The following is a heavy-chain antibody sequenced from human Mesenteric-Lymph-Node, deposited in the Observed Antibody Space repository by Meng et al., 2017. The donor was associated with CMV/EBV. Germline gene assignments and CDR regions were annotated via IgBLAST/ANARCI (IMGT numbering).Heavy chain of an antibody. D-gene: IGHD6-6*01. CDR2: INHSGST. CDR3: ARGRGQLGFNWFDP. V-gene: IGHV4-34*01. J-gene: IGHJ5*02. Sequence: SETLSLTCAVYGGSFSGNFWSWIRQTPGKGLEWIGEINHSGSTNYNPSLKSRVTISVDTSKNQFSLKLSSVTAADTAVYYCARGRGQLGFNWFDPWGQGTLVTVSS. CDR1: GGSFSGNF.